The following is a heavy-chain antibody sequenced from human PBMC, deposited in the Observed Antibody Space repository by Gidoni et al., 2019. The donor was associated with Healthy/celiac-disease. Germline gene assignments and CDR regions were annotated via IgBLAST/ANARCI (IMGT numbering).Heavy chain of an antibody. D-gene: IGHD3-10*01. Sequence: QVQLVEAGGGLVKPGGSLRLSCAASGFTFSYYYMSWIRQAPGKGLEWVSYISSSGSTIYYADSVKGRFTISRDNAKNSLYLQMNSLRAEDTAVYYCARDMNRVRGEYYYYYYYMDVWGKGTTVTVSS. CDR2: ISSSGSTI. V-gene: IGHV3-11*01. CDR3: ARDMNRVRGEYYYYYYYMDV. CDR1: GFTFSYYY. J-gene: IGHJ6*03.